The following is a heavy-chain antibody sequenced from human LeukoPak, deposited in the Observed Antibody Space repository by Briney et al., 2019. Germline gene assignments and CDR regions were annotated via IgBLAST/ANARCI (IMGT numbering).Heavy chain of an antibody. D-gene: IGHD3-22*01. V-gene: IGHV1-8*01. CDR2: MNPNSGNT. Sequence: GGPVKVSCKASGYTSTIYDINWVRKATGQGLEWMGWMNPNSGNTGYAQKFQGRVTMTRNTSISTAYMELSSLRSEDTAVYYCASVAPMIVGIFWGQGTLVTVSP. CDR1: GYTSTIYD. J-gene: IGHJ4*02. CDR3: ASVAPMIVGIF.